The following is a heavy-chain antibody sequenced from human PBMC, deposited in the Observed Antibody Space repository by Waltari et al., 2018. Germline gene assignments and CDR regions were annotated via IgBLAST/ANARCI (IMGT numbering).Heavy chain of an antibody. J-gene: IGHJ4*02. CDR3: AKDGGYSYGSGFDY. CDR1: GFTFSSYG. CDR2: IWYDGSNK. Sequence: QVQLVESGGGVVQPGRSLRLSCAASGFTFSSYGMHWVRQAPGKGLEWVAVIWYDGSNKYYADSGKGRFTISRDNSKNTLYLQMNSLRAEDTAVYYCAKDGGYSYGSGFDYWGQGTLVTVSS. D-gene: IGHD5-18*01. V-gene: IGHV3-33*06.